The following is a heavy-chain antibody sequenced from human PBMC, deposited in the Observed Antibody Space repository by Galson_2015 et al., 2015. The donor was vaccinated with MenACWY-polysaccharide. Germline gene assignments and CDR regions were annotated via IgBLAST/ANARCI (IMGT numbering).Heavy chain of an antibody. CDR2: ISSSGSTI. CDR1: GFTFSSYE. CDR3: ARDTGRQYYDFWSGYYPMGWFDP. V-gene: IGHV3-48*03. J-gene: IGHJ5*02. Sequence: SLRLSCAASGFTFSSYEMNWVRQAPGKGLEWVSYISSSGSTIYYADSVKGRFTISRDNAKNSLYLQMNSLRAEDTAVYYCARDTGRQYYDFWSGYYPMGWFDPWGQGTLVTVSS. D-gene: IGHD3-3*01.